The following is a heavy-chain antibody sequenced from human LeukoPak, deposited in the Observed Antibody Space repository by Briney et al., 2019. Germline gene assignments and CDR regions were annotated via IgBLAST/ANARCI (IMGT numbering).Heavy chain of an antibody. CDR3: ARGSSNPDY. CDR2: IYYTGST. Sequence: PLGTPSPPRRVSGGFINSYYLGWIREPPRQGLEWIGYIYYTGSTDYNPSLKSRVTMSVDTSKNQFSLNLSSVTAADTAVYYCARGSSNPDYWGQGTLVTVSS. D-gene: IGHD1-26*01. CDR1: GGFINSYY. J-gene: IGHJ4*02. V-gene: IGHV4-59*01.